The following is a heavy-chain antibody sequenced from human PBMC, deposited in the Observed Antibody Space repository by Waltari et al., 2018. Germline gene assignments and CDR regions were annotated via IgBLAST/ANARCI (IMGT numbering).Heavy chain of an antibody. V-gene: IGHV1-3*01. CDR3: ARSSPSVWFDP. CDR2: INAGNGNT. J-gene: IGHJ5*02. CDR1: GYPFTLYA. Sequence: QVQLVQSGAEVKKPGASVKVSCKASGYPFTLYAMHWVRQAPGQRLEWMGWINAGNGNTKYSQKFQGRVTITRDTSASTAYMELSSLRSEDTAVYYCARSSPSVWFDPWGQGTLVTVSS. D-gene: IGHD4-17*01.